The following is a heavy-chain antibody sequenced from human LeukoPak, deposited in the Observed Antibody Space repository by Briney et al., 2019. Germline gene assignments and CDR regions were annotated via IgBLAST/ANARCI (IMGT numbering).Heavy chain of an antibody. Sequence: ASLKVSCKASGYTFTGYYLHWVRQAPGQGLEWMGWINPNSGGTDYAQKLQGTVTTTRDTSISTAYVELSGLRSDDTAVYYCARDSHSSGWYLPAYWGQGTLVTVSS. D-gene: IGHD6-19*01. J-gene: IGHJ4*02. CDR2: INPNSGGT. CDR1: GYTFTGYY. CDR3: ARDSHSSGWYLPAY. V-gene: IGHV1-2*02.